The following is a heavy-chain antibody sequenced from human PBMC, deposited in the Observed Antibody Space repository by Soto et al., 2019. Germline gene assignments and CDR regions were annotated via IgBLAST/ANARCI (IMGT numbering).Heavy chain of an antibody. J-gene: IGHJ4*02. V-gene: IGHV3-33*01. CDR3: ARDRHSTSSGYFDY. D-gene: IGHD6-6*01. CDR1: GFTFSSYG. Sequence: QVQPVESGGRVVQSGRSLRLSCAASGFTFSSYGMHWVRQAPGKGLEWVAVVYYDGSNTYSADSVKGRFIISRDNSRNTLYLQMNSLRAEDTALYYCARDRHSTSSGYFDYWGQGTLVTVSS. CDR2: VYYDGSNT.